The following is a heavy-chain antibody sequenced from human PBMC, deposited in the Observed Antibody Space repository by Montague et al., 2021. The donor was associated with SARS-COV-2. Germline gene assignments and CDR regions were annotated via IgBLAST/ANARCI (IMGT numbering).Heavy chain of an antibody. J-gene: IGHJ6*01. Sequence: SLRLSCAASRFTFSTYGMHWVRQAPGKGLEWVAVISHDGREIHYADSVKGRFTIARDDPKNTLYQQLDSLHQGPIGLPPGTLLQEHLWG. CDR3: TLLQEHL. CDR2: ISHDGREI. CDR1: RFTFSTYG. V-gene: IGHV3-30*04.